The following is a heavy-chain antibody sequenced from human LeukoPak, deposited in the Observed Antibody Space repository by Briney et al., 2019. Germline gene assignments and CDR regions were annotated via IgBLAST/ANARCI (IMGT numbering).Heavy chain of an antibody. Sequence: SETLSLTCAAYGGSFSSYYWSWIRQPPGKGLEWIGSIYYSGSTYYNPSLKSRVTISVDTSKNQFSLKLSSVTAADTAVYYCARGGLWFGRGCFDYWGQGTLVTVSS. CDR1: GGSFSSYY. CDR2: IYYSGST. J-gene: IGHJ4*02. V-gene: IGHV4-34*01. D-gene: IGHD3-10*01. CDR3: ARGGLWFGRGCFDY.